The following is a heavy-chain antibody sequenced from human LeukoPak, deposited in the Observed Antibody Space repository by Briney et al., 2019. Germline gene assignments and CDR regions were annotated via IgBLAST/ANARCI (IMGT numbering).Heavy chain of an antibody. D-gene: IGHD6-19*01. CDR3: ARDTVAGTGKAFDI. CDR2: IYSGGST. V-gene: IGHV3-53*01. Sequence: GGSLRLSCAASGFTFSSYSMNWVRQAPGKGLEWVSVIYSGGSTYHADSVKGRFTISRDNSKNTVYLQMNSLRAEDTAVYYCARDTVAGTGKAFDIWGQGTMVTVSS. J-gene: IGHJ3*02. CDR1: GFTFSSYS.